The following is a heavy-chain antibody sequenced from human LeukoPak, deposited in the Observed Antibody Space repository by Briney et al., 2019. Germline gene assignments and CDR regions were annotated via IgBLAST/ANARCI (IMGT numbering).Heavy chain of an antibody. D-gene: IGHD5-24*01. J-gene: IGHJ6*03. V-gene: IGHV4-4*09. Sequence: SETLSLTCTVSGGSISSYYWSWIRQPPGKGLEWIGYIYTSGSTNYNPSLKSRVTISVDTSKNQFSLKLSSVAAADTAVYYCASRGGYKFRFTDYYYDMDVWGNGTTVTVSS. CDR2: IYTSGST. CDR1: GGSISSYY. CDR3: ASRGGYKFRFTDYYYDMDV.